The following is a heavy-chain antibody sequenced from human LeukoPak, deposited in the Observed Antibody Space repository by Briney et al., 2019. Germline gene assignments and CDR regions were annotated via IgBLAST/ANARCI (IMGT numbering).Heavy chain of an antibody. D-gene: IGHD3-3*01. V-gene: IGHV3-23*01. CDR2: ISGSGVLT. Sequence: GGSLRLSCAASGFTFSSYAMSWVRQAPGKGLEWVSAISGSGVLTFYADSVRGRFTISRDISKNTLYLQMNSLRAEDTAVYYCAKKTALIILFSDYWGQGTLGTVSS. CDR3: AKKTALIILFSDY. J-gene: IGHJ4*02. CDR1: GFTFSSYA.